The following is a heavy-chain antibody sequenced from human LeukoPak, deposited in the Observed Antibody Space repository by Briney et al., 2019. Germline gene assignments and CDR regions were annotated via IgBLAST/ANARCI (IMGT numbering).Heavy chain of an antibody. D-gene: IGHD3-10*01. CDR2: INPNSGGT. CDR3: ARQFDDPYGPSFTGFLKNWFDP. CDR1: GYTFTGYY. J-gene: IGHJ5*02. Sequence: ASLKVSCKASGYTFTGYYMHWVRQAPGQGLEWMGWINPNSGGTNYAQKFQGRVSMTRDTSISTAYMELSRLRSDDTAVYYCARQFDDPYGPSFTGFLKNWFDPWGQGTLVTVSS. V-gene: IGHV1-2*02.